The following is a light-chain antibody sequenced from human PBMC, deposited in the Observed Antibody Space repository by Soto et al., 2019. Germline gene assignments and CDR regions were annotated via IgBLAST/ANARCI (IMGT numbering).Light chain of an antibody. CDR1: QSVSSN. J-gene: IGKJ2*01. Sequence: EIVMTQSPATLSVSPGERATLSCRASQSVSSNIAWYQQKPGQAPRLLIYGASNRATGVPARFSGSGSGTEFTLTISTLQSEDFAVYYCQQYNTCPPYPFGQGTDLDIK. CDR2: GAS. CDR3: QQYNTCPPYP. V-gene: IGKV3-15*01.